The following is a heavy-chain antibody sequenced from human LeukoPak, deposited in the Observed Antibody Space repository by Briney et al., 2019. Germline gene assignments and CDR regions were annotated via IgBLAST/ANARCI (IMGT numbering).Heavy chain of an antibody. CDR1: GGSFSGYY. J-gene: IGHJ6*02. CDR2: INHSGST. D-gene: IGHD2-15*01. V-gene: IGHV4-34*01. CDR3: ARYGYCSGGSCYSSRGRYYYYYGMDV. Sequence: PSETLSLTCAVYGGSFSGYYWSWIRQPPGKGLEWIGEINHSGSTNHNPSLKSRVTISVDTSKNQFSLKLSSVTAADTAVYYCARYGYCSGGSCYSSRGRYYYYYGMDVWGQGTTVTVSS.